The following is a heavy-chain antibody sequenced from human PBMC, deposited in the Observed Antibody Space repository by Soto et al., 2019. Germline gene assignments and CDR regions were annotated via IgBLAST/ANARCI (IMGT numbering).Heavy chain of an antibody. Sequence: SETLSLTCTVSGGSISSDTYYWSWIRQHPAKSLGWLVYIYYRGRTYYNPSLKSRVTISVDTSKNHCSLKLSAVTAPDTAVYYCARDQDYDFWTGYNNWGQGTLVTVSS. D-gene: IGHD3-3*01. CDR3: ARDQDYDFWTGYNN. CDR1: GGSISSDTYY. CDR2: IYYRGRT. V-gene: IGHV4-31*03. J-gene: IGHJ4*02.